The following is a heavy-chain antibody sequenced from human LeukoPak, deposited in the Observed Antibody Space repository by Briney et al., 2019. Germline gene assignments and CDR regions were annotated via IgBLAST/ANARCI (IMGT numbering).Heavy chain of an antibody. D-gene: IGHD2-2*01. CDR2: IYYSGST. J-gene: IGHJ6*02. CDR1: GGSISSYY. Sequence: SETLSLTCTVSGGSISSYYWSWIRQPPGKGLEWIGYIYYSGSTNYNPSLKSRVTISVDTSKNQFSLKLSSVTAADTAVYYCARQIGYCSSTSCYDWEYYYYGMDVWGQGTTVTVSS. V-gene: IGHV4-59*08. CDR3: ARQIGYCSSTSCYDWEYYYYGMDV.